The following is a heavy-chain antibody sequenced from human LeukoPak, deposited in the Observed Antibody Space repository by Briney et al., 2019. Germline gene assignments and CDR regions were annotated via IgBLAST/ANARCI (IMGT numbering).Heavy chain of an antibody. CDR3: ARAIAVAGTVDY. CDR2: ISAYNGNT. J-gene: IGHJ4*02. V-gene: IGHV1-18*01. D-gene: IGHD6-19*01. CDR1: GYTFTSYG. Sequence: ASVKVSCKASGYTFTSYGISWVRQAPGQGLEWMGWISAYNGNTNYAQRLQGRVTMTTDTSTSTAYMELRSLRSDDTAVYYCARAIAVAGTVDYWGQGTLVTVSS.